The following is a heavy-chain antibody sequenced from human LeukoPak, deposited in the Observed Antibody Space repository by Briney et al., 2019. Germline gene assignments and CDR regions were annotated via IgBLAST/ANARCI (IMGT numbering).Heavy chain of an antibody. CDR3: ARKFGGHDY. D-gene: IGHD3-10*01. CDR2: IYSSGNT. V-gene: IGHV4-61*02. J-gene: IGHJ4*02. Sequence: PSQTLSLTCTVSGGSISTDNFFWNWIRQPAGKGLEWIGRIYSSGNTDYNPSLKTRVTLSIDTSKNQFSLKLSSVTAADTAVYYCARKFGGHDYWGQGTLATVSS. CDR1: GGSISTDNFF.